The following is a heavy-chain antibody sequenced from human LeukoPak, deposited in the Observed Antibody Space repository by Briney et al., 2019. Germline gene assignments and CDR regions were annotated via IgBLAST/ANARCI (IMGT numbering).Heavy chain of an antibody. CDR3: AKGTGIVVVPAEYY. D-gene: IGHD2-2*01. Sequence: GGSLRLSCAASGFTFSSYSMNWVRQAPGKGLEWVSSISSSSYIYYADSVKGRFTISRDNSKNTLYLQMNSLRAEDTAVYYCAKGTGIVVVPAEYYWGQGTLVTVSS. V-gene: IGHV3-21*04. CDR1: GFTFSSYS. J-gene: IGHJ4*02. CDR2: ISSSSYI.